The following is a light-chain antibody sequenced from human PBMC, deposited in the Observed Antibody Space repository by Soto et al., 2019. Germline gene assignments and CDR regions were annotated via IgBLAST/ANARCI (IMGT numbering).Light chain of an antibody. CDR1: QSIGTW. J-gene: IGKJ2*01. V-gene: IGKV1-5*01. CDR2: DAS. CDR3: QQYNSYPYT. Sequence: DIPMTQSPSTLSASVGDRVTITCRASQSIGTWLAWYQQKPGKAPNLLIYDASTLESGGPSGFSGSGSGTEFTLTISSLQPDDSATYYCQQYNSYPYTFGQGTKLEIK.